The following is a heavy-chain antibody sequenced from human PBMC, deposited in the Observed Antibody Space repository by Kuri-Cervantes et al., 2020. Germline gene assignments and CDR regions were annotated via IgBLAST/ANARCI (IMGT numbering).Heavy chain of an antibody. CDR3: ARASITMVRGVITYYYYYGMDV. CDR2: IYHSGST. V-gene: IGHV4-4*02. Sequence: SETLSLTCAVSGGSISSSNWWSWVRQPPGKGLEWIGEIYHSGSTNYNPSLKSRVTISVGKSKNQFPLKLSSVTAADTAVYYCARASITMVRGVITYYYYYGMDVWGQGTTVTVSS. CDR1: GGSISSSNW. J-gene: IGHJ6*02. D-gene: IGHD3-10*01.